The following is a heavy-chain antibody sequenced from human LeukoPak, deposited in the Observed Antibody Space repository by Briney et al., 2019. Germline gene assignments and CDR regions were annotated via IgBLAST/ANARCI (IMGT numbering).Heavy chain of an antibody. V-gene: IGHV4-39*07. Sequence: PSETLSLTCTVSGGSISSSSYYWGWIRQPPGKGLEWIGSIYYSGSTYCNPSLKSRVTISVDTSKNQFSLKLSSVTAADTAVYYCARGVGQLLNYYYYYYMDVWGKGTTVTISS. J-gene: IGHJ6*03. CDR3: ARGVGQLLNYYYYYYMDV. CDR2: IYYSGST. CDR1: GGSISSSSYY. D-gene: IGHD2-2*01.